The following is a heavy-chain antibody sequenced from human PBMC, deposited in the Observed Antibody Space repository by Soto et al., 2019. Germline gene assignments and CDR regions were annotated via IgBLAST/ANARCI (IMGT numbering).Heavy chain of an antibody. CDR3: ARVRRYDYYGMDV. J-gene: IGHJ6*02. CDR2: TYYRSKWYN. V-gene: IGHV6-1*01. D-gene: IGHD4-17*01. CDR1: GDSVSTNSAT. Sequence: SQTLSLTCAISGDSVSTNSATWDWIRQSPSRGLEWLGRTYYRSKWYNDYAVSVKSRIAINPDTSKNQFSLQLNSVTPEDTAVYYCARVRRYDYYGMDVWGQGTTVTVSS.